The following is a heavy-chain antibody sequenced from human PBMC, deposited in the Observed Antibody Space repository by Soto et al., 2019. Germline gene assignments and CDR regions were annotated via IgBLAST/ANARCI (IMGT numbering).Heavy chain of an antibody. CDR2: IYHSGST. J-gene: IGHJ6*02. V-gene: IGHV4-4*02. Sequence: QVQLQESGPGLVKPSGTLSLTCAVSGGSISSSYWWSWVRQPPGKGLEWIGEIYHSGSTNYNTSPTXRXXISVDKPKNQFSLKVTSVTAADTAVHYCARVSGSYYYGMDGWGQGTTVTVSS. CDR3: ARVSGSYYYGMDG. CDR1: GGSISSSYW.